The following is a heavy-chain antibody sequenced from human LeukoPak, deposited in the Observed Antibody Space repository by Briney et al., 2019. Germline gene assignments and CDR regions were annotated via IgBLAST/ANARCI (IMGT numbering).Heavy chain of an antibody. D-gene: IGHD6-13*01. CDR2: FSGSGGST. CDR1: GFIFSNYA. Sequence: GGSLRLSCAASGFIFSNYAMSWVRQAPGKGLQWVSAFSGSGGSTYYADSVKGRFTISRDNAKNSLYLQMNSLRAEDTAVYYCARRAAAGNYYFDYWGQGTLVTVSS. CDR3: ARRAAAGNYYFDY. J-gene: IGHJ4*02. V-gene: IGHV3-23*01.